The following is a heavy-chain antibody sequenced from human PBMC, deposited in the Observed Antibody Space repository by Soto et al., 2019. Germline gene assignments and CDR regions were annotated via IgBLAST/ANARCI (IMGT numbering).Heavy chain of an antibody. Sequence: GGSLRLSCAASGFTFSSYGMHWVRQAPGKGLEWVAVISYDGSNKYYADSVKGRFTISRDNSKNTRYLQMNSLSAEDTALYYCAKSLYDFWSGYPRPYYGMDVWGQGTTVTVSS. CDR1: GFTFSSYG. CDR2: ISYDGSNK. CDR3: AKSLYDFWSGYPRPYYGMDV. D-gene: IGHD3-3*01. J-gene: IGHJ6*02. V-gene: IGHV3-30*18.